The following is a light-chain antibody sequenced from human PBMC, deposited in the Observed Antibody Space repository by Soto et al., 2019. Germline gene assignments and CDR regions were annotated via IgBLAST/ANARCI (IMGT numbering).Light chain of an antibody. CDR3: LQHNSYQTWT. J-gene: IGKJ1*01. CDR1: QGIRND. Sequence: DIQMTQSPSSLSTSVGDRGTIPWRAIQGIRNDLGWYEQKPGQAPKRLIYAASSLQSGVPSRFSGSGSGTEFTLTISSLQPEDIATYYCLQHNSYQTWTFGQGTNVDSK. V-gene: IGKV1-17*01. CDR2: AAS.